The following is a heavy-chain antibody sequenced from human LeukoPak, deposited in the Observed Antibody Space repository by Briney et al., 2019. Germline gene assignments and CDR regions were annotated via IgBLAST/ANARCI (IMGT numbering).Heavy chain of an antibody. J-gene: IGHJ4*02. CDR3: AIFQGTYGDNENDY. D-gene: IGHD4-17*01. CDR1: GSTFRSYA. CDR2: IIPMINTP. V-gene: IGHV1-69*13. Sequence: ASVKVSCKASGSTFRSYAITWVRQAPGKGLEWMGGIIPMINTPKYAQKFQGRVSITADESTSTGYMEVSSLRSEDTAVYYCAIFQGTYGDNENDYWGQGTLVTVSS.